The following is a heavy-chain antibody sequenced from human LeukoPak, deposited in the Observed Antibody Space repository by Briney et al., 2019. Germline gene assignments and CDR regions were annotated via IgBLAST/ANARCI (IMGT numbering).Heavy chain of an antibody. CDR1: GGICRITA. V-gene: IGHV1-2*02. Sequence: ASVKVSCKVSGGICRITAITWVRQAPGQGLEWMGGIIPNSGGTNYAQKFQGRVTMTRDTSISTAYMELSRLRSDDTAVYYCARGLAEQQLVLLPWGQGTLVTVSS. D-gene: IGHD6-13*01. CDR2: IIPNSGGT. J-gene: IGHJ5*02. CDR3: ARGLAEQQLVLLP.